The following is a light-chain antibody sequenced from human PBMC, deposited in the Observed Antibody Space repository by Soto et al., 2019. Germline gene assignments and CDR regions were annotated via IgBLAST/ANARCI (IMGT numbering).Light chain of an antibody. CDR3: QQYYSYPFT. CDR2: AAS. V-gene: IGKV1-8*01. CDR1: QGISSY. J-gene: IGKJ4*01. Sequence: AIRMTQSPSSLSASTGDRVTITCRASQGISSYLAWYQQKPGKAPKLLIYAASTLQSGVPSRFSGRGSGTDFNLTISCLQSEDVATYYCQQYYSYPFTFGGGTKVEIK.